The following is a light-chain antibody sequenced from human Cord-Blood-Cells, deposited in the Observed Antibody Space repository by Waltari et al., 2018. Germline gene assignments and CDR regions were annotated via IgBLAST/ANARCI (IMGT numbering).Light chain of an antibody. V-gene: IGLV1-40*01. J-gene: IGLJ2*01. Sequence: QSVLTQPPSVSGAPGPRVTIACTGSSPHIGAGSDVHRYQQLPGTAPKPLLYGNGHRPSGVPDRFSGSKSGTSASLAITVLQAEDEADYYCQSYDSSLSGPVVFGGGTKLTVL. CDR1: SPHIGAGSD. CDR3: QSYDSSLSGPVV. CDR2: GNG.